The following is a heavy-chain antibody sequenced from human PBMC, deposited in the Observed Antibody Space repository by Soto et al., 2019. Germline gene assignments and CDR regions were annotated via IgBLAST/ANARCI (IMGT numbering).Heavy chain of an antibody. Sequence: SVKVSCKASGYTFTGHYIHWVRQAPEQGPEWMGEIGPESGATRYAQKFQGRVTMTRDMSITTVYMELNKLSPDDTAVYYCGRGRSGQIVVFYWGQGTQVTVSS. J-gene: IGHJ4*02. V-gene: IGHV1-2*02. CDR3: GRGRSGQIVVFY. D-gene: IGHD5-12*01. CDR2: IGPESGAT. CDR1: GYTFTGHY.